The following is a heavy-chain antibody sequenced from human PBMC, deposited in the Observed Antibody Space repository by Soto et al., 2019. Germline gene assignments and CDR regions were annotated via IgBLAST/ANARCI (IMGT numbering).Heavy chain of an antibody. CDR1: GGSISSYY. V-gene: IGHV4-59*08. CDR2: IYYSGST. CDR3: ACLGAVAAIIGP. J-gene: IGHJ5*02. Sequence: SETLSLTCTISGGSISSYYWSWIRQPPGKGLEWIGYIYYSGSTNYNPSLKSRVTISVDTSKNQFSLKLSSVTAADTAVYYCACLGAVAAIIGPWGQGTLVTVSS. D-gene: IGHD6-19*01.